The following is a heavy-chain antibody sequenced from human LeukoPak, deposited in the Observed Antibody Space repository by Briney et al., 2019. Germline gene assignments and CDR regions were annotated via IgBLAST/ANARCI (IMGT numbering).Heavy chain of an antibody. CDR3: ARGREVAGTVGY. V-gene: IGHV1-2*02. Sequence: ASVKVSCKASGYTFTGYYMHWVRQAPGQGLEWIGWINTISGGTNYAQKFQGRVTMTRDTSISTAYMELSRLTSDDTAVYYCARGREVAGTVGYWGQGTLVTVSS. J-gene: IGHJ4*02. CDR1: GYTFTGYY. D-gene: IGHD6-19*01. CDR2: INTISGGT.